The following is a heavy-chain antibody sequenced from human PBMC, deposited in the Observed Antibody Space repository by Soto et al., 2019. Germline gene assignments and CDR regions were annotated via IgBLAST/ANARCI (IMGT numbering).Heavy chain of an antibody. CDR3: ARDGDYGDDNILDY. V-gene: IGHV3-30-3*01. Sequence: PVGFLRLSCAASGFTFSSYAMHWVRQAPGKGLEWVAVISYDGSNKYYADSVKGRFTISRDNSKNTLYLQMNSLRAEDTAVYYCARDGDYGDDNILDYWGQGTLVTVSS. D-gene: IGHD4-17*01. CDR2: ISYDGSNK. J-gene: IGHJ4*02. CDR1: GFTFSSYA.